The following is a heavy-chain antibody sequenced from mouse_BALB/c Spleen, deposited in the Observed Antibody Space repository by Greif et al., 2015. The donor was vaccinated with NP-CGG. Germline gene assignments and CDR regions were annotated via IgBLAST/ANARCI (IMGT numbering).Heavy chain of an antibody. CDR1: GFTFSSFG. Sequence: EVQGVESGGGLVQPGGSRKLSCAASGFTFSSFGMHWVRQAPEKGLEWVAYISSGSSTIYYADTVKGRFTISRDNPKNTLFLQMTSLRSEDTAMYYCARDWEGGYFDYWGQGTTLTVSS. CDR2: ISSGSSTI. D-gene: IGHD4-1*01. V-gene: IGHV5-17*02. CDR3: ARDWEGGYFDY. J-gene: IGHJ2*01.